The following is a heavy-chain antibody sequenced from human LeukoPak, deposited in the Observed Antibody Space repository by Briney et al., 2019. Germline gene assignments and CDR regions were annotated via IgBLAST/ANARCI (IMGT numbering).Heavy chain of an antibody. J-gene: IGHJ6*02. CDR1: GGSFSGYY. V-gene: IGHV4-34*01. CDR2: INHSGST. Sequence: SETLSLTCAVYGGSFSGYYWSWIRQPPGKGLEWIGEINHSGSTNYNPSLTSRVTISVDTSKNQFSLKLSSVTAADTAVYYCARDDSNYGRYYYYGMDVWGQGTTVTVSS. CDR3: ARDDSNYGRYYYYGMDV. D-gene: IGHD4-11*01.